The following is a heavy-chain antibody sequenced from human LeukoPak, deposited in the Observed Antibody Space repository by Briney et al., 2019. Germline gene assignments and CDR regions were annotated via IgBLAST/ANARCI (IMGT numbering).Heavy chain of an antibody. V-gene: IGHV3-7*04. Sequence: GGSLSLSCAASGFTFSRYWMSWFRQAPGKGLEWVANIKEDGREGYYADSVKGRFTISRDNAQNSLYLRMNSLRAEDTAVYYCARGDGCSSTSCYHIDYWGQGALVTVSP. CDR2: IKEDGREG. J-gene: IGHJ4*02. D-gene: IGHD2-2*01. CDR1: GFTFSRYW. CDR3: ARGDGCSSTSCYHIDY.